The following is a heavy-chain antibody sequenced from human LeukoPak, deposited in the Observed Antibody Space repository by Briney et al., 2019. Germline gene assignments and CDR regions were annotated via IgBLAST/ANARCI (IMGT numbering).Heavy chain of an antibody. CDR2: ISSSSSYI. J-gene: IGHJ3*02. CDR3: ARSVVVAPGAFDI. Sequence: KAGGSLRLSCAASGFTFSSYSMNWVRQAPGKGLEWVSSISSSSSYIYYADSVKGRFTISRDNAKNSLYLQMNSLRAEDTAVYYCARSVVVAPGAFDIWGQGAMVTVSS. V-gene: IGHV3-21*01. CDR1: GFTFSSYS. D-gene: IGHD2-2*01.